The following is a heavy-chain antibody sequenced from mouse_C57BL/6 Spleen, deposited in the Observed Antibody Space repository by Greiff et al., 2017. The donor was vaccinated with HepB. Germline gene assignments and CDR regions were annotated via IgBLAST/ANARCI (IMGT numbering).Heavy chain of an antibody. D-gene: IGHD2-3*01. CDR1: GYSFTDYN. CDR3: AKDLYDGYYFDY. J-gene: IGHJ2*01. CDR2: INPNYGTT. V-gene: IGHV1-39*01. Sequence: EVKVVESGPELVKPGASVKISCKASGYSFTDYNMNWVKQSNGKSLEWIGVINPNYGTTSYNQKFKGKATLTVDQSSSTAYMQLNSLTSEDSAVYYCAKDLYDGYYFDYWGQGTTLTVSS.